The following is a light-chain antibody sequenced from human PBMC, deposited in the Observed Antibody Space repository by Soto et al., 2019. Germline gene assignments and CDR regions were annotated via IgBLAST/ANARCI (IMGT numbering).Light chain of an antibody. CDR1: QSISSW. Sequence: GDRVTITCRASQSISSWLAWYQQKPGEAPKLLIYDASSLESGVPSRFSGSGSGTEFTLTISTLQPDDFATYYCQQFGTFGQGTKVDIK. CDR3: QQFGT. V-gene: IGKV1-5*01. J-gene: IGKJ1*01. CDR2: DAS.